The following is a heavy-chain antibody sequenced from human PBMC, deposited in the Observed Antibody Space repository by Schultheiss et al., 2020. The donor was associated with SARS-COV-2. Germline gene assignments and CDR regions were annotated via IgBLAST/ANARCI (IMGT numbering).Heavy chain of an antibody. D-gene: IGHD4-17*01. CDR2: INHSGST. V-gene: IGHV4-34*01. J-gene: IGHJ4*02. Sequence: SETLSLTCAVYGGSFSGYYWSWIRQPPGKGLEWIGEINHSGSTNYNPSLKSRVTMSVDTSKNQFSLKLSSVTAADTAVYYCARGVRTVTTSFDYWGQGTLVTVSS. CDR3: ARGVRTVTTSFDY. CDR1: GGSFSGYY.